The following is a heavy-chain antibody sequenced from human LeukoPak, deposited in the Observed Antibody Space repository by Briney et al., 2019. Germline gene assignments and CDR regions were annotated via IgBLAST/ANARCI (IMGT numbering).Heavy chain of an antibody. V-gene: IGHV3-23*01. Sequence: PGGSLRLSCAASGFTFSIYAMSWVPQAPGKGLECVSAISGSGGSTYYADSVKGRFTISRDNSRNTLYLQMNSLRAEDTAVYSCANTGYSSSWGEYFQHWGQGTLVTVSS. CDR3: ANTGYSSSWGEYFQH. CDR1: GFTFSIYA. J-gene: IGHJ1*01. D-gene: IGHD6-13*01. CDR2: ISGSGGST.